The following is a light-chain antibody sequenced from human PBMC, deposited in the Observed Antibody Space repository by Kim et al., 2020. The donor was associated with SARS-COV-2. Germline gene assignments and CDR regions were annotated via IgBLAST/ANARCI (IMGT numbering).Light chain of an antibody. CDR1: QSLLHSNGYNY. CDR2: LGS. V-gene: IGKV2-28*01. Sequence: DIVMTQSPLSLPVTPGEPASISCRSSQSLLHSNGYNYLDWYLQKPGQSPQLLIYLGSNRASGVPDRFSGSGSGTDFTLKISRVEAEDVGVYYCMQAIQISITFGQGTRLEIK. J-gene: IGKJ5*01. CDR3: MQAIQISIT.